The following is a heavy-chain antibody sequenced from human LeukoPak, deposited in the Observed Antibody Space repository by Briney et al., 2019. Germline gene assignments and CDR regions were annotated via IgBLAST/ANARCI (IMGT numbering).Heavy chain of an antibody. J-gene: IGHJ4*02. CDR3: AKGDEIANWGYGPEYVSGFDY. D-gene: IGHD7-27*01. Sequence: PGGSLRLSCAVSGFTFSDYAMSWVRQAPGKGLEWVSGISGSGAYSYYADSVKGRFTISRDNSKNTLYLQMNSLRAEDTAVYYCAKGDEIANWGYGPEYVSGFDYWGQGTLVTVSS. CDR1: GFTFSDYA. CDR2: ISGSGAYS. V-gene: IGHV3-23*01.